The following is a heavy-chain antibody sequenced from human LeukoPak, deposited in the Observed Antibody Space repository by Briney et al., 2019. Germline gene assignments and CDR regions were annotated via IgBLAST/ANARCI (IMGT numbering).Heavy chain of an antibody. CDR2: ISYDGSNK. V-gene: IGHV3-30*19. CDR1: GTIVSTNY. J-gene: IGHJ4*02. CDR3: ARDQDSSGYYYDY. D-gene: IGHD3-22*01. Sequence: GGSLRLSCVSSGTIVSTNYMQWVRQAPGKGLEWVAVISYDGSNKYYADSVKGRFTISRDNSKNTLYLQMNSLRAEDTAVYYCARDQDSSGYYYDYWGQGTLVTVSS.